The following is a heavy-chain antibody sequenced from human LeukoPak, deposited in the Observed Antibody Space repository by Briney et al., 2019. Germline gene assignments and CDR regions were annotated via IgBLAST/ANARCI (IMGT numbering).Heavy chain of an antibody. CDR2: IYSGGST. CDR1: GFTVSSNY. V-gene: IGHV3-66*02. D-gene: IGHD6-13*01. Sequence: GGSLRLSCAASGFTVSSNYMSLVRQAPGKGLEWVSVIYSGGSTYYADSVKGRFTISRDNSKNTLYLQMNSLRAEDTAVYYCARDPQYSSSWNFDYWGQGTLVTVSS. CDR3: ARDPQYSSSWNFDY. J-gene: IGHJ4*02.